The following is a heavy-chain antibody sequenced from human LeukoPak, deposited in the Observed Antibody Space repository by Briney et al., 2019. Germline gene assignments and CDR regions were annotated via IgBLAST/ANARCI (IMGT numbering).Heavy chain of an antibody. CDR2: IYSGGST. J-gene: IGHJ4*02. V-gene: IGHV3-53*01. Sequence: GGSLRLSCAASGFTFSSYTMSWVRQAPGKGLEWVSVIYSGGSTYYADSVKGRFTISRDNSKNTLYLQMNSLRAEDTAVYYCARDGTEGDYWGQGTLVTVSS. CDR3: ARDGTEGDY. CDR1: GFTFSSYT. D-gene: IGHD3/OR15-3a*01.